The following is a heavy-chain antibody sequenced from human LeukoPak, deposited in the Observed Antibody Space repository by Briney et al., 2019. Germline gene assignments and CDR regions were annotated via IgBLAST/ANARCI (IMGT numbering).Heavy chain of an antibody. J-gene: IGHJ4*02. CDR2: ISAYNGNT. V-gene: IGHV1-18*04. CDR1: GYSFTSYS. Sequence: ASVKVSCKASGYSFTSYSISWVRQAPGLGLEWMGWISAYNGNTVSAQKVKGRVTMATDTSTSTAYMELRSLKSDDTAVYYCARASYCSDGSCYSDYWGQGTLVTVSS. CDR3: ARASYCSDGSCYSDY. D-gene: IGHD2-15*01.